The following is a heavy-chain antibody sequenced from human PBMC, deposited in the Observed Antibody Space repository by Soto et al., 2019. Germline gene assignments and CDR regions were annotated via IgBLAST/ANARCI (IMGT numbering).Heavy chain of an antibody. CDR2: TGSGTGPG. J-gene: IGHJ4*02. CDR1: GCSRSTNP. D-gene: IGHD2-15*01. Sequence: SLKGSCKAAGCSRSTNPISWVRQAPGQGLEWMGGTGSGTGPGNHAQKFQGRLTVTADKSTSTVYMELTNLSSEDTAVYYCARRDSGGFYRFFDSWGQGTLVTVSS. CDR3: ARRDSGGFYRFFDS. V-gene: IGHV1-69*06.